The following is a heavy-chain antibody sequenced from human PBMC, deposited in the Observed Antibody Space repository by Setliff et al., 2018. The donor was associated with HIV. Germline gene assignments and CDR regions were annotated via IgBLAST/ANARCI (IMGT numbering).Heavy chain of an antibody. V-gene: IGHV3-13*01. D-gene: IGHD5-18*01. CDR1: GFTFSSYS. CDR2: LGVRGDT. CDR3: LRGSIQVPGLDHMDV. J-gene: IGHJ6*03. Sequence: HPGGSLRLSCAASGFTFSSYSMYWVRQAPGKGLMWVSGLGVRGDTYYTGSVKGRFAISRESAKNSLYLQMSNLRPEDTGVYYCLRGSIQVPGLDHMDVCGKGTTVTVSS.